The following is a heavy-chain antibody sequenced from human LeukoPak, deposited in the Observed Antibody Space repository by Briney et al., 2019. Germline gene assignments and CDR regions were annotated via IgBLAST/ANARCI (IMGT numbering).Heavy chain of an antibody. Sequence: PGRSLRLSCAASGFTFDDYAMHWVRQAPGKGLEWVSGISWNSGSIDYADSVKGRFTISRDNAKNSLYLQMNSLRAEDTAVYYCASVSYYYGSGMAYWGQGTLVTVSS. CDR1: GFTFDDYA. CDR2: ISWNSGSI. V-gene: IGHV3-9*01. J-gene: IGHJ4*02. D-gene: IGHD3-10*01. CDR3: ASVSYYYGSGMAY.